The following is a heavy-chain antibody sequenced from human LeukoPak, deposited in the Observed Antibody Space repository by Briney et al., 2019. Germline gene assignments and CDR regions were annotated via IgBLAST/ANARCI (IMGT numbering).Heavy chain of an antibody. D-gene: IGHD3-10*01. V-gene: IGHV1-2*02. CDR1: GYIFTGYY. Sequence: GASVKVSCKASGYIFTGYYMHWVRQAPGQGLEWMGWINPNSGGTNYAQKIQGRVTMTRDTSINTAYMELSKLTSDDTAVYYCARDYGGPSWFGGIDYWGQGTLVTVSS. J-gene: IGHJ4*02. CDR3: ARDYGGPSWFGGIDY. CDR2: INPNSGGT.